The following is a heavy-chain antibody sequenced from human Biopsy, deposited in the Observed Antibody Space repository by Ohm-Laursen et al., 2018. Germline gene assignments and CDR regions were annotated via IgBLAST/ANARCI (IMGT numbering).Heavy chain of an antibody. D-gene: IGHD5-24*01. CDR2: ISPSGATT. CDR3: ARAGVGSDGTDSYYYGMDV. Sequence: GVPVKVSCKASGNTFATYHIHWVRQAPGQGLEWMGVISPSGATTSFSQKFQGRITMTRDTSTGTVYMDLNSLGSEDTAVYYCARAGVGSDGTDSYYYGMDVWGPGTTVTVSS. CDR1: GNTFATYH. J-gene: IGHJ6*02. V-gene: IGHV1-46*01.